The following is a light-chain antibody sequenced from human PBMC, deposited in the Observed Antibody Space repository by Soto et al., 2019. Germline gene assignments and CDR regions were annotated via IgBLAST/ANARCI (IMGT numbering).Light chain of an antibody. Sequence: EIVFTQSPGTLSLYPGERATLSCRASQSVSSSYLAWYRQKPGQAPRLLIYGASSRATGIPDRFSGSRSGTDFTLTISRLEPEDFAVYYCQQYGSSPRTFGQGTKVDIK. CDR2: GAS. CDR1: QSVSSSY. CDR3: QQYGSSPRT. J-gene: IGKJ1*01. V-gene: IGKV3-20*01.